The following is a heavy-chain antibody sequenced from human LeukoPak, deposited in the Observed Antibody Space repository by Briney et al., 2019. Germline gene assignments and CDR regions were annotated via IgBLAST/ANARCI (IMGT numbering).Heavy chain of an antibody. V-gene: IGHV3-72*01. D-gene: IGHD1-26*01. CDR1: VFTFSDHF. CDR3: ATIGGTFGY. J-gene: IGHJ4*02. CDR2: IRNKANSFNA. Sequence: GGSLRLSCSASVFTFSDHFLDWVRQARGKGLEWVGGIRNKANSFNAGYAATVKDRFTISRNDSKSSLYQQMSGLNTADTDLYDFATIGGTFGYWGQGTLVTVSS.